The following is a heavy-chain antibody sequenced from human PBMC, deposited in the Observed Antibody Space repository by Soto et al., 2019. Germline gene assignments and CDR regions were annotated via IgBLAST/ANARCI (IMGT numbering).Heavy chain of an antibody. CDR3: ARDVDSDYYGTHSGMDV. CDR2: ISSSSSYI. J-gene: IGHJ6*02. CDR1: GFTFSSYS. V-gene: IGHV3-21*01. D-gene: IGHD3-10*01. Sequence: GGSLRLSCAASGFTFSSYSMNWVRQAPGKGLEWVSSISSSSSYIYYADSVKGRFTISRDNAKNSLYLQMNSLRAEDTAVYYCARDVDSDYYGTHSGMDVWGQGTTVTVSS.